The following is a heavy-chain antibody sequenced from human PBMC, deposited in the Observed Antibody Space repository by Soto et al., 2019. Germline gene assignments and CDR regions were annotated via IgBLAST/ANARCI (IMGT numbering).Heavy chain of an antibody. D-gene: IGHD2-15*01. V-gene: IGHV3-23*01. J-gene: IGHJ4*02. CDR2: ISGSGGST. CDR3: AKGGGYCSGGSCYSGPNYFDY. Sequence: EVQLLESGGGLVQPGGSLRLSCAASGFTFSSYAMSWVRQAPGKGLEWVSAISGSGGSTYYADSVKGRFTISRDNSKNTLYLQMNRLRAEDTAVYYCAKGGGYCSGGSCYSGPNYFDYWGQGTLVTVSS. CDR1: GFTFSSYA.